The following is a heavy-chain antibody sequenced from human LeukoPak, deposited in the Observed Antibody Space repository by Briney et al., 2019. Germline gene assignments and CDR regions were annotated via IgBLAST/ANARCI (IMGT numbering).Heavy chain of an antibody. J-gene: IGHJ4*02. D-gene: IGHD2-2*01. CDR1: RFTFSSYG. CDR3: ANRVGYCSSTSCYDY. CDR2: IRYDGSNK. Sequence: PGGSLRLSCAASRFTFSSYGMHWLRQAPGKGLESVAFIRYDGSNKYYADSVKGRFTISRDNSKNTLYLQMNSLRAEYTAVYYCANRVGYCSSTSCYDYWGQGTLVTVSS. V-gene: IGHV3-30*02.